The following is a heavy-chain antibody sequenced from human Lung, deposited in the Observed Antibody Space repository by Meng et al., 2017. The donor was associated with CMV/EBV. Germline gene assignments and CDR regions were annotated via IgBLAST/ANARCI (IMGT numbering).Heavy chain of an antibody. J-gene: IGHJ4*02. CDR1: GYTLTNYY. D-gene: IGHD6-13*01. Sequence: SVXVSXXASGYTLTNYYIHWVRQAPGQGLEWMGIINPSDNTTIYAQKFQGRVTMTRDTSTSTVYMELSSLRSDDTALYYCARDLGYSSSWYFQYYFDCWGQGTXVTVSS. V-gene: IGHV1-46*01. CDR3: ARDLGYSSSWYFQYYFDC. CDR2: INPSDNTT.